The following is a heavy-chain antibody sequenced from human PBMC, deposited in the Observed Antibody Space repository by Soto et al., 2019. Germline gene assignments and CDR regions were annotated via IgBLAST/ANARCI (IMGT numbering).Heavy chain of an antibody. CDR1: GFTFSGYY. V-gene: IGHV3-11*01. Sequence: QVQLVESGGGLVKPGGALRLSCEASGFTFSGYYMTWIRQAPGKGLEWISYFSSSGYTIRYADSVEGRFTVSRDDAKKTLYLQTNSLRAEDTAVYYCATGRCGRSEDWGQGTLVTVSS. J-gene: IGHJ4*02. CDR3: ATGRCGRSED. CDR2: FSSSGYTI. D-gene: IGHD3-3*01.